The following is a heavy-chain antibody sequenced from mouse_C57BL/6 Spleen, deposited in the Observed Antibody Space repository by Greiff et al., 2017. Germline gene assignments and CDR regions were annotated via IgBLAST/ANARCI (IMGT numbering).Heavy chain of an antibody. J-gene: IGHJ2*01. CDR1: GFTFSDYG. CDR3: ARGGGYDMGFDY. CDR2: ISSGSSTI. V-gene: IGHV5-17*01. D-gene: IGHD2-2*01. Sequence: EVNVVESGGGLVKPGGSLKLSCAASGFTFSDYGMHWVRQAPEKGLEWVAYISSGSSTIYYADTVKGRFTISRDNAKNTLFLQMTSLRSEDTAMYYCARGGGYDMGFDYWGQGTTLTVSS.